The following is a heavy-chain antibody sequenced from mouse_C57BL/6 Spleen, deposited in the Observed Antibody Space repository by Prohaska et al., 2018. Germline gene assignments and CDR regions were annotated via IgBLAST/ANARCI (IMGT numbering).Heavy chain of an antibody. D-gene: IGHD4-1*01. CDR2: IDPTDSYT. V-gene: IGHV1-69*01. CDR1: GSTFTSYW. Sequence: QVQLQQPGAELVMPVASVKLSCTASGSTFTSYWMHWVTQRPGPGLEWIGEIDPTDSYTNYNQKFKGKGTLTVDKSSSTAYMQLSSVTSEDAAVYYCAISEATGSYYAMDYWGQGTSVTVSS. CDR3: AISEATGSYYAMDY. J-gene: IGHJ4*01.